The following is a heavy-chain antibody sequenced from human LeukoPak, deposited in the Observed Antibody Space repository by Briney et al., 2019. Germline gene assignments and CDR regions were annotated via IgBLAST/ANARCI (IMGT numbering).Heavy chain of an antibody. CDR2: IKQDGSEK. J-gene: IGHJ4*02. D-gene: IGHD3-10*01. CDR3: AREGVMIRGVIIDPFDY. CDR1: GFTFSSYW. Sequence: GGSLRLSCAASGFTFSSYWMSWVRQAPGKGLEWVANIKQDGSEKYYVDSVKGRFTISRDNAKNSLYLQMNSLRAEDTAVYYCAREGVMIRGVIIDPFDYWGQGTVVTVSS. V-gene: IGHV3-7*01.